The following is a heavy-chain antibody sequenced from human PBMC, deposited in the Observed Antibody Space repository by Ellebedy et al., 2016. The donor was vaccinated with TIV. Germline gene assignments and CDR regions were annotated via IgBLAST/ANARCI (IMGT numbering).Heavy chain of an antibody. CDR3: ARADSGWPRYFDL. J-gene: IGHJ2*01. V-gene: IGHV4-59*01. Sequence: MPSETLSLTCTASGCSIRSYYWSWIPQPPGKGLEWIGYIYYSEITHSNPSLKSRVTISADTSKNQFSLNLSTVTAADTAVYFCARADSGWPRYFDLWGRGTLVKVSS. CDR2: IYYSEIT. CDR1: GCSIRSYY. D-gene: IGHD6-19*01.